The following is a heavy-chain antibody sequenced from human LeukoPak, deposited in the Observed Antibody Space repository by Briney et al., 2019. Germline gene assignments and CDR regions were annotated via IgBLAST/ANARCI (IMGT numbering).Heavy chain of an antibody. D-gene: IGHD3-10*01. CDR2: ISGSGGST. CDR3: ARVGITMVRGVSDY. Sequence: GGSLRLSCAASGFTFSSYAMSWVRQAPGKGLEWVSAISGSGGSTYYADSVKGRFTISRDNAKNSLYLQMNSLRAEDTAVYYCARVGITMVRGVSDYWGQGTLVTVSS. J-gene: IGHJ4*02. V-gene: IGHV3-23*01. CDR1: GFTFSSYA.